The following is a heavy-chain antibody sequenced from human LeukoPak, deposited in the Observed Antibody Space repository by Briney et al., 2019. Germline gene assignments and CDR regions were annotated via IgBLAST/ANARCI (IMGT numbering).Heavy chain of an antibody. CDR1: GFTFSSYG. D-gene: IGHD5-12*01. J-gene: IGHJ4*02. CDR3: VKRRSWMVYSGYELDY. V-gene: IGHV3-30*18. CDR2: ISYDGSNK. Sequence: PGGSLRLSCAASGFTFSSYGMHWVRQAPGKGLEWVAVISYDGSNKYYADSVKGRFTISRDNSKNTLYLQMNSLRAEDTAVYYCVKRRSWMVYSGYELDYWGQGTLVTVSS.